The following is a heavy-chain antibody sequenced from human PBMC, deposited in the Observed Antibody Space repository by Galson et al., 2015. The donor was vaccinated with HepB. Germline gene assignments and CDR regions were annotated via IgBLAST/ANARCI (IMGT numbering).Heavy chain of an antibody. Sequence: SLRLSCAASEFAVSSNYMTWVRQAPGKGLEWVSIIYSRGSAYYADSVKGRFTISRDNSKNTLYLQMNSLRVADTAVYYWVRNSPFVWLAPNAGGYMDVWGKGTTVTVSS. CDR3: VRNSPFVWLAPNAGGYMDV. CDR1: EFAVSSNY. V-gene: IGHV3-66*01. D-gene: IGHD6-19*01. CDR2: IYSRGSA. J-gene: IGHJ6*03.